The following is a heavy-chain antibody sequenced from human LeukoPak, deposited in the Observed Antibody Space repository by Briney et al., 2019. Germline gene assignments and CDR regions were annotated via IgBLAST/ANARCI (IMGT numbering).Heavy chain of an antibody. D-gene: IGHD3-3*01. CDR2: ISGSGGST. CDR1: GFTFSSYA. J-gene: IGHJ4*02. V-gene: IGHV3-23*01. Sequence: PGGSLRLSCAASGFTFSSYAMSWVRQAPGKGLEWVSAISGSGGSTYYADSVKGRFTISRGNSKNTLYLQMNSLRAEDTAVYYCAKDLVWSGYLVYFDYWGQGTLVTVSS. CDR3: AKDLVWSGYLVYFDY.